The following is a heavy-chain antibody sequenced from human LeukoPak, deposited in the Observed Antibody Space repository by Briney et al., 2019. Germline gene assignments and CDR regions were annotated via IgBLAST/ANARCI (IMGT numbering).Heavy chain of an antibody. D-gene: IGHD5-18*01. CDR2: IRYDGINK. V-gene: IGHV3-30*02. J-gene: IGHJ6*03. CDR3: AKDSHTGSYYYYYMDV. CDR1: GFTFSSYG. Sequence: PGGSLRLSCAASGFTFSSYGMHWVRQTPGKGLEWVAFIRYDGINKYYADSVKGRFTISRDNSKNTLYLQMNSLRTEDTALYYCAKDSHTGSYYYYYMDVWGKGTTVTISS.